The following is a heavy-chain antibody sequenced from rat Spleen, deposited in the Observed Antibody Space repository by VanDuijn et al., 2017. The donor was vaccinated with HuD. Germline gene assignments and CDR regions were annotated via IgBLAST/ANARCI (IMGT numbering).Heavy chain of an antibody. CDR1: GFTFNAFSDYS. CDR3: ARGGYITDYWGVMDA. CDR2: ISFDGSST. J-gene: IGHJ4*01. D-gene: IGHD1-6*01. V-gene: IGHV5-7*01. Sequence: EVHLVESGGALVQPGRSLKLSCAASGFTFNAFSDYSMAWVRQAPKKGLEWVATISFDGSSTYYRDSVKGRFTISRDNAKNTQYLQMDSLRSEDTATYYCARGGYITDYWGVMDAWGQGASVTVSS.